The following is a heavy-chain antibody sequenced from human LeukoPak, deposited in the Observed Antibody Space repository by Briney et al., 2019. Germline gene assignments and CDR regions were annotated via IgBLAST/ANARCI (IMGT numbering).Heavy chain of an antibody. CDR2: ISGSGGST. CDR1: GFTFSSYA. V-gene: IGHV3-23*01. D-gene: IGHD6-13*01. Sequence: GGSLRLSCAASGFTFSSYAMSWVRQAPGKGLEWVSAISGSGGSTYYADSVKGRFTISRDNSKNTLYLQMNSLRAEDTAVYYCAKDIKPYSSSWYGGRGQGTLVTVSS. J-gene: IGHJ4*02. CDR3: AKDIKPYSSSWYGG.